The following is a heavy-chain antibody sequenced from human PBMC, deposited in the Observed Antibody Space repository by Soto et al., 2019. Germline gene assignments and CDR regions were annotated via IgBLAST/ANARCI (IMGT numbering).Heavy chain of an antibody. CDR2: IKQDGSEK. CDR1: GFTFSSYW. V-gene: IGHV3-7*01. CDR3: ARDRARYCSGGSCTRDDY. Sequence: GGSLRLSCAASGFTFSSYWMSWVRQAPGKGLEWVANIKQDGSEKYYVDSVKGRFTISRDNAKNSLYLQMNSLRAEDTAVYYCARDRARYCSGGSCTRDDYWGQGTLVTVSS. D-gene: IGHD2-15*01. J-gene: IGHJ4*02.